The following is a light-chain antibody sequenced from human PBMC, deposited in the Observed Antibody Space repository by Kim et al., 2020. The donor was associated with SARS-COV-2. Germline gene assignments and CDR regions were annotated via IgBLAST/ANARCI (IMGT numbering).Light chain of an antibody. Sequence: AIRITQSPSSLSASTGDRVTITCRASQGISSYLAWYQQKPGKAPKLLIYAASTLQSGVPSRFSGSGSGTDFTLTISCLQSEDFATYYCRQYYSYPLTFGGGTKVDIK. J-gene: IGKJ4*01. CDR3: RQYYSYPLT. CDR1: QGISSY. CDR2: AAS. V-gene: IGKV1-8*01.